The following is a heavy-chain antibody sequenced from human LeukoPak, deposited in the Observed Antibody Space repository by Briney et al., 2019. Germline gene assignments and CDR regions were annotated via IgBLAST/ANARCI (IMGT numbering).Heavy chain of an antibody. CDR3: AKDYGGLGTALYYDSSGYYTGDY. D-gene: IGHD3-22*01. CDR2: ISGSGGST. J-gene: IGHJ4*02. V-gene: IGHV3-23*01. CDR1: GFTFSSYA. Sequence: GGSLRLSCAASGFTFSSYAMSWVRQAPGKGLEWVSAISGSGGSTYYADSVKGRFTISRDNSKNTLYLQMNSLRAEDTAVYYCAKDYGGLGTALYYDSSGYYTGDYWGQGTLVTVSS.